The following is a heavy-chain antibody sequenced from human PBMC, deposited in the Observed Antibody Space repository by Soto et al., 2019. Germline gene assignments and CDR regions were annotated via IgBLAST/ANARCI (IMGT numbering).Heavy chain of an antibody. V-gene: IGHV3-30*18. CDR1: GFTFSSYG. D-gene: IGHD2-8*01. J-gene: IGHJ3*02. Sequence: QVQLVESGGGVVQPGRSLRLSCAASGFTFSSYGMHWVRQAPGKGLEWVAVISYDGSNKYYADSVKGRFTISRDNSKNQLYLQMNSLRAEDTAVYYCAKGALEGIYCTNGVCYDDAFDIWGQGTMVTVSS. CDR3: AKGALEGIYCTNGVCYDDAFDI. CDR2: ISYDGSNK.